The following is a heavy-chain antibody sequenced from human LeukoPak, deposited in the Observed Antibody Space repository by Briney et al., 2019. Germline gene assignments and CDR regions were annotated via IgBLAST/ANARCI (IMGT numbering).Heavy chain of an antibody. CDR1: GGSISSGGYY. CDR2: IYYSGST. Sequence: SETLSLTCTVSGGSISSGGYYWSWIRQHPGKGLEWIGYIYYSGSTYYNPSLKSRVTISVDTSKNQFSLKLSSVTAADTAVYYCARWLIRTNYYYYYGMDVWGQGTTVTVSS. J-gene: IGHJ6*02. CDR3: ARWLIRTNYYYYYGMDV. V-gene: IGHV4-31*03. D-gene: IGHD3-10*01.